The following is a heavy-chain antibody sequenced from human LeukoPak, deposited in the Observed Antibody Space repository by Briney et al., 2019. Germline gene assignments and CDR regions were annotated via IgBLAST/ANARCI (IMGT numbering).Heavy chain of an antibody. CDR3: ARDPGIAAAGIWDNYYGMDV. D-gene: IGHD6-13*01. CDR2: IYSGGST. J-gene: IGHJ6*02. CDR1: GFTVSSNY. V-gene: IGHV3-53*01. Sequence: GGSLRLSCAASGFTVSSNYMSWVRQAPGKGLEWASVIYSGGSTYYADSVKGRFTISRDNSKNTLYLQMNSLRAEDTAVYYCARDPGIAAAGIWDNYYGMDVWGQGTTVTVSS.